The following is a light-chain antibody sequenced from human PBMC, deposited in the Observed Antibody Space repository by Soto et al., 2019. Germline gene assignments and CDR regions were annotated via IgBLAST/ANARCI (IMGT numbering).Light chain of an antibody. V-gene: IGLV2-14*01. J-gene: IGLJ2*01. CDR2: EVS. CDR3: CSYGSGYTLVL. Sequence: QSALTQPASVSGSPGQSITISCTGTSSDVGGYNYVSWYQQHPGKAPKLMIYEVSNRPSGVSNRFSGSKSGNTASLTISGLQAEDEADYYCCSYGSGYTLVLFGGGTKVTVL. CDR1: SSDVGGYNY.